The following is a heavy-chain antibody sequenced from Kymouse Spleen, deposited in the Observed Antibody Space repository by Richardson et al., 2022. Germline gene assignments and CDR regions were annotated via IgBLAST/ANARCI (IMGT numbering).Heavy chain of an antibody. D-gene: IGHD7-27*02. J-gene: IGHJ5*02. Sequence: QLQLQESGPGLVKPSETLSLTCTVSGGSISSSSYYWGWIRQPPGKGLEWIGSIYYSGSTYYNPSLKSRVTISVDTSKNQFSLKLSSVTAADTAVYYCASLTGRYWFDPWGQGTLVTVSS. V-gene: IGHV4-39*01. CDR3: ASLTGRYWFDP. CDR1: GGSISSSSYY. CDR2: IYYSGST.